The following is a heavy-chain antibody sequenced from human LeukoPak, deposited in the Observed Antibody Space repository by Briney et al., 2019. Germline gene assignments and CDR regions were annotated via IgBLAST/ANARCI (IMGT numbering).Heavy chain of an antibody. V-gene: IGHV3-48*03. J-gene: IGHJ4*02. D-gene: IGHD7-27*01. CDR2: ISSSGSTI. CDR3: ARVTSPSGY. CDR1: GFTFSSYE. Sequence: GGSLRLSCAASGFTFSSYEMNWVRQAPGKGLEWVSYISSSGSTIYYADSVKGRFTISRDNAKNSLYLQMNSLRAEGTAVYYCARVTSPSGYWGQGTLVTVSS.